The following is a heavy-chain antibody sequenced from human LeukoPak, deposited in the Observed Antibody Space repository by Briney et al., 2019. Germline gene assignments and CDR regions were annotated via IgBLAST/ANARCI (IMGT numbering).Heavy chain of an antibody. D-gene: IGHD6-19*01. CDR2: FYYSGST. V-gene: IGHV4-39*01. Sequence: SETLSLTCTVSGGLISSSRYYWGWIRQPPEKGLEWIGSFYYSGSTYYHPSLKSRVTISVDTSKNQFSLNLSSVTAADTAVYYCARTAGVAVAGSRQYFDYWGQGTLVTVSS. CDR3: ARTAGVAVAGSRQYFDY. CDR1: GGLISSSRYY. J-gene: IGHJ4*02.